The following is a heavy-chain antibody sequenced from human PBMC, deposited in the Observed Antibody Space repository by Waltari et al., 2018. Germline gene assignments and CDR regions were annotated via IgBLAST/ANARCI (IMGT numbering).Heavy chain of an antibody. CDR3: ARAVYDMRSTYYFDY. J-gene: IGHJ4*02. CDR2: IYTSGST. Sequence: QVQLQASGPGLVQPSATLSLTCHVSGASIRSYYCPWLPQPAGKGLEWIGRIYTSGSTNYNPSLKSRVTMSVDTSKNQFSLKLSSVTAADTAVYYCARAVYDMRSTYYFDYWGQGTLVTVSS. CDR1: GASIRSYY. V-gene: IGHV4-4*07. D-gene: IGHD3-9*01.